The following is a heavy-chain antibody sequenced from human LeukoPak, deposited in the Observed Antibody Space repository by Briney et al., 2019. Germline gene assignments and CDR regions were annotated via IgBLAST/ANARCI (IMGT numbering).Heavy chain of an antibody. CDR2: INSDGSST. D-gene: IGHD4-17*01. J-gene: IGHJ4*02. Sequence: GGSLRLSCAASGFTFSSYWMHWVRQAPGKGLVWVSRINSDGSSTSYADSVKGRFTISRDNAKNTLYLQMNSLRAEDTAVYYCARHTDYGDYLTAYFDYWGQGTLVTVSS. CDR1: GFTFSSYW. CDR3: ARHTDYGDYLTAYFDY. V-gene: IGHV3-74*01.